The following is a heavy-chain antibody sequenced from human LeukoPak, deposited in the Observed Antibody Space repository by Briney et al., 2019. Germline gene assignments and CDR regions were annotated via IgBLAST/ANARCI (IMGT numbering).Heavy chain of an antibody. V-gene: IGHV3-23*01. J-gene: IGHJ4*02. Sequence: GGSLRLSCAASGFTFSTYTVYWVRHPPGKGLEWVSIIGSSGGGIHYADSVKGRFTISRDNSKNALYLQMNSLRVEDTAVYYCAIDPNWGTHSWGQGVLVTVSS. CDR3: AIDPNWGTHS. CDR1: GFTFSTYT. D-gene: IGHD7-27*01. CDR2: IGSSGGGI.